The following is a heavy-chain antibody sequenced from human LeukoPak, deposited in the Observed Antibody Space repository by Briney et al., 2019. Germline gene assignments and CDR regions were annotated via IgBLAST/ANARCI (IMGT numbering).Heavy chain of an antibody. CDR2: IYTSGST. CDR1: GGSISSYY. D-gene: IGHD3-10*01. J-gene: IGHJ3*02. CDR3: ASSGSMVQGVIIPLDAFDI. Sequence: SETLSPTCTVSGGSISSYYWSWIRQPAGKGLEWIGRIYTSGSTNYNPSLKSRVTMSVDTSKNQFSLKLSSVTAADTAVYYCASSGSMVQGVIIPLDAFDIWGQGTMVTVSS. V-gene: IGHV4-4*07.